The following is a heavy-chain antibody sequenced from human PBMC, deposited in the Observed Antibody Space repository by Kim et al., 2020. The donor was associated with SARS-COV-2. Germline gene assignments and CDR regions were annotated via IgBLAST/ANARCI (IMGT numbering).Heavy chain of an antibody. D-gene: IGHD3-22*01. J-gene: IGHJ4*02. CDR1: GFTFSDYV. CDR3: AKSVSARRSGGHYSDFDY. V-gene: IGHV3-23*01. Sequence: GGSLRLSCAASGFTFSDYVMSWVRQAPGKGLEWVSGFSGSGGSTYYADSVKGRFTISRDNSKNTLYLQMNSLRAEDTAVYYCAKSVSARRSGGHYSDFDYWGQGTLVTVSS. CDR2: FSGSGGST.